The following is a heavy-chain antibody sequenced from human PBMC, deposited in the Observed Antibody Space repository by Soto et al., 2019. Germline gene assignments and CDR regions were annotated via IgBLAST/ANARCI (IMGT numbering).Heavy chain of an antibody. J-gene: IGHJ4*02. CDR1: GFTVSSDY. CDR3: ATTLHGSGTYHNSSPPLY. D-gene: IGHD3-10*01. V-gene: IGHV3-66*01. Sequence: PGGSLRLSCAASGFTVSSDYMSWVLQAPGKGLEWVSVIYSGGSTYYADSVKGRFTISRDNSRNTLYFQMNSLRAEDTAVYYCATTLHGSGTYHNSSPPLYWGQGTRVTVSS. CDR2: IYSGGST.